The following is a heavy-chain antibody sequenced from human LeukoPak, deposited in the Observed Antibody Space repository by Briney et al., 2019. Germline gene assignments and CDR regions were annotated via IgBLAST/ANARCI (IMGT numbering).Heavy chain of an antibody. CDR3: ARVVVVVPAADVGYFDY. CDR1: GFTFDDYG. V-gene: IGHV3-20*04. D-gene: IGHD2-2*01. CDR2: INWNGGST. Sequence: PGGSMRLSCAASGFTFDDYGMSWVRQAPGKGLEWVSGINWNGGSTGYADSVKGRFTISRDNAKNSLYLQMNSLSAEDTALYYCARVVVVVPAADVGYFDYWGQGTLVTVSS. J-gene: IGHJ4*02.